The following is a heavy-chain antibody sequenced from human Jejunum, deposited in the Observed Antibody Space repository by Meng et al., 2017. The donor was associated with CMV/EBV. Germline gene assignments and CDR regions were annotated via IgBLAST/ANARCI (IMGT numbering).Heavy chain of an antibody. CDR1: GYTVAAYY. J-gene: IGHJ1*01. Sequence: CETSGYTVAAYYIHWVRQAPGRGLEWMGRINPNMGGTSYAQKFQGRVTMTRDMSTSTVYMELTSLTPDDTAVYFCAGDRSSGYFYVHWGQGTLVTVSS. V-gene: IGHV1-2*06. CDR2: INPNMGGT. CDR3: AGDRSSGYFYVH. D-gene: IGHD3-22*01.